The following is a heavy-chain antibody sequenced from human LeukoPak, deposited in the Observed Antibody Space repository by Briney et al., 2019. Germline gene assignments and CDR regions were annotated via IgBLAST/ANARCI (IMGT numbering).Heavy chain of an antibody. D-gene: IGHD3-9*01. CDR3: ARFGYDILTGYFDYYYYYMDV. J-gene: IGHJ6*03. CDR1: GFTFSDYY. V-gene: IGHV3-11*01. CDR2: ISSGGSTI. Sequence: GGSLRLSCAASGFTFSDYYMSWIRQAPGKGLEWVSYISSGGSTIYYADSVKGRFTISRDNAKNSLYLQMNSLRAEDTAVYYCARFGYDILTGYFDYYYYYMDVWGKGTTVTISS.